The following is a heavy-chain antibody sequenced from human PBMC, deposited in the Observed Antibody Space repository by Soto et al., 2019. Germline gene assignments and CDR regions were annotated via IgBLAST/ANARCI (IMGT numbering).Heavy chain of an antibody. J-gene: IGHJ6*02. CDR3: ARSHIAAAGIVFDYYYYGMDV. Sequence: GGSLRLSCAASGFTFSSYGMHWVRQAPGKGLEWVAVIWYDGSNKYYADSVKGRFTISRDNSKNTLYLQMNSLRAEDTAVYYCARSHIAAAGIVFDYYYYGMDVWGQGTTVTVSS. CDR1: GFTFSSYG. D-gene: IGHD6-13*01. CDR2: IWYDGSNK. V-gene: IGHV3-33*01.